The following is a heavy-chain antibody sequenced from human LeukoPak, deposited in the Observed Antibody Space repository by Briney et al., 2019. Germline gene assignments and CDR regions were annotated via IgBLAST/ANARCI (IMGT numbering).Heavy chain of an antibody. V-gene: IGHV3-74*01. CDR2: INSDGSDT. CDR1: GFTFSNFW. Sequence: GSLRLSCAASGFTFSNFWMHWVRQAPGKGLVWVSRINSDGSDTGYADSVKGRLTISRDNAKNTLYLQMNSLRAEDTAIYYCVGGYDPHYWGQGTLVTVSS. CDR3: VGGYDPHY. J-gene: IGHJ4*02. D-gene: IGHD2-8*02.